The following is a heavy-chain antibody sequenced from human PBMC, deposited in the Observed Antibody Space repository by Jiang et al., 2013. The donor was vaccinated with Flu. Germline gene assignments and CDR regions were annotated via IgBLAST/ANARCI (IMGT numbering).Heavy chain of an antibody. D-gene: IGHD3-3*01. V-gene: IGHV3-9*01. Sequence: FTFDDYAMHWVRQAPGKGLEWVSGVGWNSGSIGYADSVKGRFTISRDNAKKSLFLQMNNLRPEDTALYYCTKDRATYYDFWSGLLPNFDAWGQGTLVTVSS. CDR1: FTFDDYA. J-gene: IGHJ4*02. CDR2: VGWNSGSI. CDR3: TKDRATYYDFWSGLLPNFDA.